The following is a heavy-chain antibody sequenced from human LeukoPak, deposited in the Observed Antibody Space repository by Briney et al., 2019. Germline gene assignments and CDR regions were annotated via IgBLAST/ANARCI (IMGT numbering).Heavy chain of an antibody. D-gene: IGHD3-10*01. Sequence: PGGSLRLSCAASGFTFSSYAMSWVRQALGRGLDRVSAISGSGGSTYYADSVKGRFTISRDNSKNTLYLQMNSLRAEDTAVYYCAKDPGLLWFGESQYFDYWGQGTLVTVSS. V-gene: IGHV3-23*01. CDR1: GFTFSSYA. CDR3: AKDPGLLWFGESQYFDY. J-gene: IGHJ4*02. CDR2: ISGSGGST.